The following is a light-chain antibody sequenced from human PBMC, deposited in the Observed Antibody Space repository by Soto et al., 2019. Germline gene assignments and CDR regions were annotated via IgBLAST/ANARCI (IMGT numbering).Light chain of an antibody. V-gene: IGLV2-8*01. J-gene: IGLJ2*01. CDR2: EVS. Sequence: QSVLTQPPSASGSPGQSVTISCTGTSSDVGGYNYVSWYQQHPDKAPKLMIYEVSKRPSGVPDRFSGSKSGNTASLTVSGLQAEDEADYYCSSYAGRSLVFGGGTQLPS. CDR1: SSDVGGYNY. CDR3: SSYAGRSLV.